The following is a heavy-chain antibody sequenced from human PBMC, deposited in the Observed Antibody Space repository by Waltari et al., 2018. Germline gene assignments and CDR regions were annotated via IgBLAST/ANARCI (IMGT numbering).Heavy chain of an antibody. CDR1: GYSISSGYY. J-gene: IGHJ4*02. CDR3: ARQGGGSVLLWFRELLFDY. CDR2: IYHSGST. V-gene: IGHV4-38-2*01. Sequence: QVQLQESGPGLVKPSETLSLTCAVSGYSISSGYYWGWIRQPPGKGLEWIGSIYHSGSTYYNPSLKSRVTISVDTSKNQFSLKLSSVTAADTAVYYCARQGGGSVLLWFRELLFDYWGQGTLVTVSS. D-gene: IGHD3-10*01.